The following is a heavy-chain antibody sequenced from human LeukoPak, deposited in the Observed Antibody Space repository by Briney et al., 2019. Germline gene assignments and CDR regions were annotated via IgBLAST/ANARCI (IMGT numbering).Heavy chain of an antibody. CDR2: ISAYNGNT. Sequence: ASVKVSCKASVYTFTRYGISWVRQAPGQGLEWMGWISAYNGNTNYAQKLQGRVTMTTDTFRSTAYMELRSLRSDDTAVYYCARDNKVDYDFWSGYSNGDYFDYWGQGTLVTVSS. D-gene: IGHD3-3*01. CDR3: ARDNKVDYDFWSGYSNGDYFDY. V-gene: IGHV1-18*01. CDR1: VYTFTRYG. J-gene: IGHJ4*02.